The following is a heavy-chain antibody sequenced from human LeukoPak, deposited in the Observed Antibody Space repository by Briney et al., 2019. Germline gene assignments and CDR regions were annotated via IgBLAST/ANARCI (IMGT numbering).Heavy chain of an antibody. V-gene: IGHV4-39*07. CDR2: INYSGIT. D-gene: IGHD2-2*01. CDR1: GGSFTSSSFY. Sequence: PSETLSLTCTLSGGSFTSSSFYWAWIRQPPGKGLECIGTINYSGITYYNSPLKSRVTISVDTSKNQFSLKLNSVTAADTAVYFCAKSGPAAGRPDAFDIWGQGTMVTVSS. J-gene: IGHJ3*02. CDR3: AKSGPAAGRPDAFDI.